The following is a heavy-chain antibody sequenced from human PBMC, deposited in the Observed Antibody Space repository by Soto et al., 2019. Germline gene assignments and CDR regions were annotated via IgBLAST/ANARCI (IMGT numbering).Heavy chain of an antibody. D-gene: IGHD3-9*01. CDR2: ISWDGGRI. CDR1: GFAFEAYT. Sequence: GCLRDPGTASGFAFEAYTIPVVRQSPGKGPQWISLISWDGGRILYSDSVKVRFTISRDNTKNSLYLEMSSLKSDDTAFYSCARHSYDGLTGHKRFFDSWGQGTLVTVSS. V-gene: IGHV3-43*01. CDR3: ARHSYDGLTGHKRFFDS. J-gene: IGHJ4*02.